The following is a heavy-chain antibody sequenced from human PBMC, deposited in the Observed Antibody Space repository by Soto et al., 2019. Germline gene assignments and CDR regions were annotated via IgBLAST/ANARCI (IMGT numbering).Heavy chain of an antibody. D-gene: IGHD5-18*01. V-gene: IGHV4-59*01. CDR3: ARDGRGQLWLLGAFDI. CDR1: GGSISSYY. J-gene: IGHJ3*02. CDR2: IYYSGST. Sequence: PSETLSLTCTVSGGSISSYYWSWIRQPPGKGLEWIGYIYYSGSTNYNPSLKSRVTISVDTSKNQFSLKLSSVTAADTAVYYCARDGRGQLWLLGAFDIWGQGTMVTVSS.